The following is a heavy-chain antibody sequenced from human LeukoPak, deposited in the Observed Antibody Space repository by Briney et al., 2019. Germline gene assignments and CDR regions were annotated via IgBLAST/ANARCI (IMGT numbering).Heavy chain of an antibody. CDR1: GYTFTSYG. J-gene: IGHJ1*01. CDR3: ARMGGLRASTAGTEYFQH. D-gene: IGHD5-12*01. CDR2: ISAYNGNT. V-gene: IGHV1-18*01. Sequence: ASVKVSCKASGYTFTSYGISWVRQAPGQGLEWMGWISAYNGNTNYAQKLQGRVTMTTDTSTSTAYMELRSLRYDDTAVDYWARMGGLRASTAGTEYFQHWGQGTLVTVSS.